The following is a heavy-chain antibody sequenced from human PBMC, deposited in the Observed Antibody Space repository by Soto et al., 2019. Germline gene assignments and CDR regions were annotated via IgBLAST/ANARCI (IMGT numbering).Heavy chain of an antibody. D-gene: IGHD4-17*01. V-gene: IGHV1-2*02. CDR2: INPNGGDT. CDR1: GYTFTGHY. CDR3: AKGRGPYGDYGWNAFDI. Sequence: GTSVKVTCKSSGYTFTGHYIHWVRQAPGQGLEWMGGINPNGGDTNYAQKFKGRFTISRDNSKNTLYLQMNSLRAEDTAVYYCAKGRGPYGDYGWNAFDIWGQGTMVTVSS. J-gene: IGHJ3*02.